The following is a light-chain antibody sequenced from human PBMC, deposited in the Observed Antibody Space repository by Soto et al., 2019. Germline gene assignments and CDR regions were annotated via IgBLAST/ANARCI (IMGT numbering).Light chain of an antibody. CDR2: EVT. CDR1: SSDVGGYSY. CDR3: SSYTSTSTVV. Sequence: QSALTQPASVSGSLGQSITISCTGTSSDVGGYSYVSWYQQHPGKDPKVVIFEVTYRPSGVSSRFSGSKSGNTASLTVSGLQAEDEGDYYCSSYTSTSTVVFGGGTKVTVL. V-gene: IGLV2-14*01. J-gene: IGLJ2*01.